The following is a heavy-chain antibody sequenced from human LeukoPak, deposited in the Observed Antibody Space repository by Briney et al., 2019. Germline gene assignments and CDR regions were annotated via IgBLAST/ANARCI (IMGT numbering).Heavy chain of an antibody. Sequence: SKTLSLTCTVSGGSISSGDYYWSWIRQHPGKGLEWIGYIYYSGSTYYSPSLKSRVTISVDTSKNQFSLKLSSVTAADTAVYYCARAPLITGTAFDYWGQGTLVTVSS. CDR2: IYYSGST. J-gene: IGHJ4*02. CDR3: ARAPLITGTAFDY. CDR1: GGSISSGDYY. D-gene: IGHD1-7*01. V-gene: IGHV4-31*03.